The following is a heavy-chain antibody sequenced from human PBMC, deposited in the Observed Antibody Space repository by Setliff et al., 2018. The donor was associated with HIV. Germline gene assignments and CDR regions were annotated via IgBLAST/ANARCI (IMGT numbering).Heavy chain of an antibody. J-gene: IGHJ2*01. CDR3: SRGPPFDR. V-gene: IGHV4-61*02. Sequence: SETLSLTCTVSGDSMTSGSYYWTWIRQPAGKRLEWIGRVTVNGATEYNPSLQSRVTISVDTSENQFSLKVTSVTAADTATYYCSRGPPFDRWGRGALVTVSS. CDR2: VTVNGAT. CDR1: GDSMTSGSYY.